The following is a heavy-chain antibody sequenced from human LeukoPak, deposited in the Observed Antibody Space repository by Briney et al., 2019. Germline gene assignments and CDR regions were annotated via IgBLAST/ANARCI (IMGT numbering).Heavy chain of an antibody. V-gene: IGHV3-73*01. Sequence: GESLKISCAASGFTFSDSAMHWVRQASGKGLEWVDRIRSKGNSYATAYAASVKGRFTISRDDSKNTAYLQMNSLKTEDTAVYYCTSSPSLGYCSSTSCYSYYYMDVWGKGTTATVSS. CDR1: GFTFSDSA. CDR2: IRSKGNSYAT. J-gene: IGHJ6*03. CDR3: TSSPSLGYCSSTSCYSYYYMDV. D-gene: IGHD2-2*01.